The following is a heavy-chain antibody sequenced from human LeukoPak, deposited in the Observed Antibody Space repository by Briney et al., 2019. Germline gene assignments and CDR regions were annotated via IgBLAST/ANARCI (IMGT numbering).Heavy chain of an antibody. CDR2: IYYSGST. Sequence: SETLSLTCTVSGGSISSYYWSWIRQPPGKGLEWIGYIYYSGSTNYNPSLKSRVTISVDTSKNQFSPKLSSVTAADTAVYYCAGPGRNGYPHWGQGTLVTVSS. V-gene: IGHV4-59*01. CDR1: GGSISSYY. J-gene: IGHJ4*02. CDR3: AGPGRNGYPH. D-gene: IGHD5-18*01.